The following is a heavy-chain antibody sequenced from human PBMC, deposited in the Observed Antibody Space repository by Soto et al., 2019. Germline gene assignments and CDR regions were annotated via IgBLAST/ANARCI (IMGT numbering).Heavy chain of an antibody. D-gene: IGHD4-17*01. Sequence: GGSLRLSCAASGFTSSSYAMSWVRQAPGKGLEWVSAISGSGGSTYYADSVKGRFTISRDNSRNTLYLQMNSLRAEDTAVYYCAKSKPVTTSFRYFDYWGQGTLVTVSS. J-gene: IGHJ4*02. CDR3: AKSKPVTTSFRYFDY. CDR1: GFTSSSYA. V-gene: IGHV3-23*01. CDR2: ISGSGGST.